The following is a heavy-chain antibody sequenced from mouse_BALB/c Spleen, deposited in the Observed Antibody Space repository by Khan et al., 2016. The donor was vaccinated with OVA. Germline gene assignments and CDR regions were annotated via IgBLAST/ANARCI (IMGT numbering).Heavy chain of an antibody. J-gene: IGHJ2*01. CDR2: ISYSGNT. CDR3: ARMCGGDLDY. CDR1: GYSITSDYA. V-gene: IGHV3-2*02. Sequence: EVQLVETGPGLVKPSQSLSLTCTVTGYSITSDYAWNWIRPFPGNNLEWLGFISYSGNTNFNPSLKSRISITRHTSKNQFFLQLHSVTTKATANYYCARMCGGDLDYWGQGTTLTVSS.